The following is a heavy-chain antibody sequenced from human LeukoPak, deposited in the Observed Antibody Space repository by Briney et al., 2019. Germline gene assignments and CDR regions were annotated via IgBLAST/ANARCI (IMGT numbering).Heavy chain of an antibody. J-gene: IGHJ6*02. Sequence: GGSLKLSCAASGFTFSSYGMHWVRQAPGKGLEWVAVIPYDGSNKYYADSVKGRFTISRDNSKDTLYLQMNSLRAEDTAVYYCAKIQLPKRYYYYGMDVWGQGTTVTVSS. D-gene: IGHD2-2*01. CDR1: GFTFSSYG. CDR2: IPYDGSNK. CDR3: AKIQLPKRYYYYGMDV. V-gene: IGHV3-30*18.